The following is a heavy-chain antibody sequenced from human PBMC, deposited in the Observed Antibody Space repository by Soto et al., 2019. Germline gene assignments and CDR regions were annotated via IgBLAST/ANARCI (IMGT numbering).Heavy chain of an antibody. CDR2: IIPIFGTA. CDR1: GGTFSSYA. J-gene: IGHJ6*02. Sequence: SVKVSCKASGGTFSSYAISWVRQAPGQGLEWMGGIIPIFGTANYAQKFQGRVTITADESTSTAYMELSSLRSEDTAVYYCARGRLELLLYYGMDVWGQGTTVTVSS. D-gene: IGHD1-7*01. CDR3: ARGRLELLLYYGMDV. V-gene: IGHV1-69*13.